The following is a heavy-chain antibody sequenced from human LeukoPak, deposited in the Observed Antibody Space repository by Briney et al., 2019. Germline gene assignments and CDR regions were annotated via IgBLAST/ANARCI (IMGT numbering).Heavy chain of an antibody. CDR2: IYYTGST. D-gene: IGHD3-10*01. V-gene: IGHV4-59*01. CDR1: GGSISTYY. J-gene: IGHJ5*02. Sequence: SETLSLTCTLSGGSISTYYWSWVRQPPGKGLEWIGYIYYTGSTDYNPSLKSRVTMSVDTSKNQFPLKLSSVTAADTAVYSCARGSVRGEFDPWGQGTLVTVSS. CDR3: ARGSVRGEFDP.